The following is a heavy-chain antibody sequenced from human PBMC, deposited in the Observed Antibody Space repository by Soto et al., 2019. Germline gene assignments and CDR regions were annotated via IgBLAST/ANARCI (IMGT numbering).Heavy chain of an antibody. Sequence: EVQLVDSGGGLVQPAGSLRLSCAASGFIFSNYVMSWVRQAPGKGLEWVSSISDSGGTSYYADSVKGRFTISRDNSKNTLYLRMNSLRAEDTALYYCAKRPRALLTFDYWGQGTLVTVSS. CDR2: ISDSGGTS. J-gene: IGHJ4*02. D-gene: IGHD1-26*01. V-gene: IGHV3-23*04. CDR3: AKRPRALLTFDY. CDR1: GFIFSNYV.